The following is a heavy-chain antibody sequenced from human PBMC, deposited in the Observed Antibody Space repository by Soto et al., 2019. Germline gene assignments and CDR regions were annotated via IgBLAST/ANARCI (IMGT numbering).Heavy chain of an antibody. CDR3: ARVGVSTMIYYYYMDV. J-gene: IGHJ6*03. CDR1: GGSISSYY. D-gene: IGHD3-22*01. Sequence: SETLSLTCTVSGGSISSYYWSWIRQPPGKGLEWIAYIYYSGSTNYNPSLKSRVTISVDTSKNQFSLKLSSVTAADTAVYYCARVGVSTMIYYYYMDVWGKGTTVTVSS. V-gene: IGHV4-59*01. CDR2: IYYSGST.